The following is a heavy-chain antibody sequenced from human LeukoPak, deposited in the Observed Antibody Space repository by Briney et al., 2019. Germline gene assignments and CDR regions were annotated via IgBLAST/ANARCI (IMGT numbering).Heavy chain of an antibody. V-gene: IGHV1-2*02. J-gene: IGHJ4*02. Sequence: GASVKVSCKASGYTFTGYYMHWVRQAPGQGLEWMGWINPNSGGTNYAQKFQGRVTMTRDTSISTAYMELSRLKASDTAMYYCARPVGDTAMVPTYFDYWGQGTLVTVSS. CDR1: GYTFTGYY. D-gene: IGHD5-18*01. CDR2: INPNSGGT. CDR3: ARPVGDTAMVPTYFDY.